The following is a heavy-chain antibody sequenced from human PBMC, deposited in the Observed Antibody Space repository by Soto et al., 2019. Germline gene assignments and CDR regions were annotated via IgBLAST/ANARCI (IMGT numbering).Heavy chain of an antibody. CDR3: ARLGSVAGTKRRDY. Sequence: QLQLQESGPGLVKPSETLSLTCTVSGGSISSSSYYWGWIRQPPGKGLEWIGSIYYSGSTYYNPSLKSRVTISVDTSKNQFSLKLSSVTAADTAVYYCARLGSVAGTKRRDYWGQGTLVTVSS. CDR1: GGSISSSSYY. V-gene: IGHV4-39*01. J-gene: IGHJ4*02. CDR2: IYYSGST. D-gene: IGHD6-19*01.